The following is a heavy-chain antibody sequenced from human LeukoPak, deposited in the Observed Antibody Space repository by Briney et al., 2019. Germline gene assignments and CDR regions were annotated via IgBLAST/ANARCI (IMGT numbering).Heavy chain of an antibody. V-gene: IGHV3-49*04. CDR2: IRSEAYGGTT. CDR1: GFTFGDHA. J-gene: IGHJ6*02. D-gene: IGHD5-18*01. Sequence: PGRSLRLSCTTSGFTFGDHAMRWVRQAPGKGLEWVGFIRSEAYGGTTEYAASVKGRFTISRDDSRGIAYLQMNSLKTEDTALYYCARGPIHLWLYYGMVVWGQGTTVTVSS. CDR3: ARGPIHLWLYYGMVV.